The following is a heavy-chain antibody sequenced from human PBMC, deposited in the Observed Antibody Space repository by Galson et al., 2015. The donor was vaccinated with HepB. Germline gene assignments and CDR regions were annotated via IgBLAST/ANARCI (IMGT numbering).Heavy chain of an antibody. J-gene: IGHJ6*02. V-gene: IGHV3-48*04. CDR1: GFPFSSYS. CDR2: ISGSSSTI. D-gene: IGHD6-19*01. Sequence: LRLSCAASGFPFSSYSMNWVRQAPGKGLEWVSYISGSSSTIYYADSVKGRFTVSRDNAKNSLYLQMNSLRAEDTAVYYCARVVRIVVAGYYYYAMDVWGQGTTVTVSS. CDR3: ARVVRIVVAGYYYYAMDV.